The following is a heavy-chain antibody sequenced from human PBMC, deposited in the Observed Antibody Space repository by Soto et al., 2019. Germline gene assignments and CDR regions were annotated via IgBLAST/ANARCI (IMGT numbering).Heavy chain of an antibody. V-gene: IGHV1-2*04. CDR1: GYTFTGYY. J-gene: IGHJ6*02. D-gene: IGHD2-21*01. CDR2: INPNSGFT. CDR3: ARAAYRTDYYGMDV. Sequence: ASVKFSCKASGYTFTGYYMHWVRQAPGQVLECMVWINPNSGFTNYXXKFQGLVXXTRDTSISTAXMELSXLRSDDTAVXYCARAAYRTDYYGMDVWRQGTTVTVSS.